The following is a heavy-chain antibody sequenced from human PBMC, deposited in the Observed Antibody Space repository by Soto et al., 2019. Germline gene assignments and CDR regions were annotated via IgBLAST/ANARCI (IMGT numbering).Heavy chain of an antibody. CDR2: IYPTGST. D-gene: IGHD2-2*01. CDR1: GDSISSGGYY. V-gene: IGHV4-61*08. J-gene: IGHJ5*02. CDR3: ATGRSEVVPGAMDT. Sequence: ETLSLTCTVSGDSISSGGYYWSWIRHHPETGLEWIGRIYPTGSTTYNPSLKSRLTMSVDTSKNQFSLRLTSMTAADTAVYYCATGRSEVVPGAMDTWGQGTLVTVSS.